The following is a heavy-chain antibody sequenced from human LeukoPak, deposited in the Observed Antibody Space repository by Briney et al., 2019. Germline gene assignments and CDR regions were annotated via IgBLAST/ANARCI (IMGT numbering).Heavy chain of an antibody. CDR1: GGSLSTFY. CDR3: ARANTAMSV. J-gene: IGHJ4*02. CDR2: FSSTGST. D-gene: IGHD5-18*01. V-gene: IGHV4-59*01. Sequence: PSETLSLTCTVSGGSLSTFYWSWIRQPPGKGLELITYFSSTGSTNYNPSLKSRVTTSVDTSKNQLSLRLSSVTAADTAVYYCARANTAMSVWGQGTLVTVSS.